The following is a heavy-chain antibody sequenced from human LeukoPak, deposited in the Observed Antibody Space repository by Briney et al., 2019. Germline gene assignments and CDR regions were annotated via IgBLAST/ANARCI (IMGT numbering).Heavy chain of an antibody. J-gene: IGHJ4*02. V-gene: IGHV3-11*05. Sequence: GGSLRLSCAASGFTFSDYYMSWIRQAPGKGLEWISYISASSGFIRYADSLKGRFTVSGDNSKNTLYLQMSSLRAEDTALYYCARGITVPDYWGQGTLVTVSS. CDR2: ISASSGFI. CDR1: GFTFSDYY. D-gene: IGHD3-10*02. CDR3: ARGITVPDY.